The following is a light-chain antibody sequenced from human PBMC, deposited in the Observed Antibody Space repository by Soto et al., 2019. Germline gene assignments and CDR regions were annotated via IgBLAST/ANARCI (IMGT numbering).Light chain of an antibody. CDR1: QSVSSSY. CDR3: QQYSSSPYT. J-gene: IGKJ2*01. CDR2: GAS. V-gene: IGKV3-20*01. Sequence: EIVLTQSPGTLSLSPGERATLSCRASQSVSSSYLAWYQQTPGQAPRLLIYGASSRATGIPDRFSASGSGTDFTLTISRLEPEDFAVYYCQQYSSSPYTFGQGTRLEIK.